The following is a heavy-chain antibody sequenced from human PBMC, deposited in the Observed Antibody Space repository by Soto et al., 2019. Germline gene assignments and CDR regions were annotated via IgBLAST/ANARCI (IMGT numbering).Heavy chain of an antibody. Sequence: SVKVSCKASGGTFSSYAISWVRQAPGQGLEWMGGIIPIFGTANYAQKFQGRVTITADESTSTAYMELSSLRSEDTAVYYCAREEPSDMITFGGVIAHWGQGTLVIVSS. CDR1: GGTFSSYA. J-gene: IGHJ4*02. V-gene: IGHV1-69*13. CDR2: IIPIFGTA. D-gene: IGHD3-16*02. CDR3: AREEPSDMITFGGVIAH.